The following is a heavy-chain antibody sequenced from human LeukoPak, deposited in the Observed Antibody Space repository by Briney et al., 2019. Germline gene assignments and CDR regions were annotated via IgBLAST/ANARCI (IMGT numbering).Heavy chain of an antibody. CDR2: ISYDGSNK. CDR3: ARDPSGKKAVVVPAAIPWFDP. Sequence: GGSLRLSCAASGFTFSSYAMHWVRQAPGKGLEWVAVISYDGSNKYYADSVKGRFTISRDNSKNTLYLQMNSLRAEDTAVYYCARDPSGKKAVVVPAAIPWFDPWGQGTLVTVSS. J-gene: IGHJ5*02. D-gene: IGHD2-2*01. V-gene: IGHV3-30-3*01. CDR1: GFTFSSYA.